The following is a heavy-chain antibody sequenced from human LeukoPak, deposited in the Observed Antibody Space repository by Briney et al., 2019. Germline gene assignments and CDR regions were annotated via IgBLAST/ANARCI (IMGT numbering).Heavy chain of an antibody. Sequence: GGSLRLSCAASGFTFSSYWMSWVRQAPGKGLEWVANIKQDGSEKNYVDSVKGRFTISRDNAKNSLYLQMNSLRGEDTAVYYCARSAAAGRIVATFGYWGQGTLVIVSS. D-gene: IGHD5-12*01. CDR3: ARSAAAGRIVATFGY. CDR1: GFTFSSYW. V-gene: IGHV3-7*01. CDR2: IKQDGSEK. J-gene: IGHJ4*02.